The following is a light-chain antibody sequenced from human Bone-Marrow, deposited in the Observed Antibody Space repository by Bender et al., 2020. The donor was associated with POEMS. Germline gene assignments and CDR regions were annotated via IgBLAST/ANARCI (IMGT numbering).Light chain of an antibody. CDR2: RNN. CDR1: SSNIGSNY. Sequence: QSVLTQPPSASGTPGQRVTISCSGSSSNIGSNYVYWYQQLPGTAPKLLIHRNNQRPSGVPDRFSGSKSGTSASLAISGLRSEDEADYYCAVWDDSLNGWVFGGGTKLTVL. V-gene: IGLV1-47*01. J-gene: IGLJ3*02. CDR3: AVWDDSLNGWV.